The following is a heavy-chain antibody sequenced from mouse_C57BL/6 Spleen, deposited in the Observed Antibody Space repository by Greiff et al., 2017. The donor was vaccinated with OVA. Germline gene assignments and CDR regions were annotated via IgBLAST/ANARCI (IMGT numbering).Heavy chain of an antibody. V-gene: IGHV8-12*01. CDR2: IYWDDDK. CDR1: GFSLSTSGMG. J-gene: IGHJ2*01. D-gene: IGHD3-2*01. Sequence: QVTLKVSGPGILQSSQTLSLTCSFSGFSLSTSGMGVSWIRQPSGKGLEWLAHIYWDDDKRYNPSLKSRLTITTDTSKNQVFLKITSLDTADTATYYCAQRETARATFDYWGQGTTLTVSS. CDR3: AQRETARATFDY.